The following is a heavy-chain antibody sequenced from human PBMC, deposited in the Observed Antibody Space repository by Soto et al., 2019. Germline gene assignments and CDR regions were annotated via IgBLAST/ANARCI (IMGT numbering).Heavy chain of an antibody. J-gene: IGHJ4*02. CDR2: VFSHGHT. CDR3: ASLTNGRPGDS. CDR1: AQSTSNKTYH. V-gene: IGHV4-39*01. Sequence: SECLSPTWTVSAQSTSNKTYHWGWTLQPPGKGLEGIGPVFSHGHTYHNASLKRRLPLADATSKNQFSLSLISVTTADTAVYCCASLTNGRPGDSWGQGTLVTVSS. D-gene: IGHD2-8*01.